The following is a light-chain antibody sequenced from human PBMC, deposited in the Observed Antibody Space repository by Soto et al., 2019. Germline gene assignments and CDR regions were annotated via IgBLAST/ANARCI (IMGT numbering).Light chain of an antibody. V-gene: IGKV3D-7*01. CDR3: LQDYNLPPT. CDR2: GAS. Sequence: IVLTQSPVTLSLSPGERATLSCRSSQSVSDSCLSWYQQKPGQTPRLXIYGASTRATGVPASFSDSGSGTDFTLTISSLQPEDFAVYYCLQDYNLPPTFGQGTKVDIK. J-gene: IGKJ1*01. CDR1: QSVSDSC.